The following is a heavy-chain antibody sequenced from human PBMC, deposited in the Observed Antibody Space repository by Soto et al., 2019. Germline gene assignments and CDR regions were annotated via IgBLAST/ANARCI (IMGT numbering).Heavy chain of an antibody. CDR3: AKSIVAVAGPVDY. V-gene: IGHV3-23*01. CDR2: ISGSGGST. CDR1: GFTFSSYA. J-gene: IGHJ4*02. Sequence: EVQLLESGGGLVQPGESLRLSCAASGFTFSSYAMSWVRQAPGKGLEWVSTISGSGGSTHYADSVKGQFTISRDNSKNMLYLQVNSLRAEDQAVYYCAKSIVAVAGPVDYWGQGTLVTVSS. D-gene: IGHD6-19*01.